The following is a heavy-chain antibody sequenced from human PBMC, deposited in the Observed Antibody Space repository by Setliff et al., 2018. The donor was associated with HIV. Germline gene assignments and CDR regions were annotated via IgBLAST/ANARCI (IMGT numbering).Heavy chain of an antibody. D-gene: IGHD7-27*01. Sequence: GGSLRLSCAASGFTFSDYYMSWIRQAPGKGLEWVSSISSSSSRYTNYADSVKGRFTISRDNANNSLYLQMNSLRAEATAVYYCARGSNADRHTCYCDLWGRGTLVTVSS. J-gene: IGHJ2*01. CDR3: ARGSNADRHTCYCDL. CDR1: GFTFSDYY. V-gene: IGHV3-11*06. CDR2: ISSSSSRYT.